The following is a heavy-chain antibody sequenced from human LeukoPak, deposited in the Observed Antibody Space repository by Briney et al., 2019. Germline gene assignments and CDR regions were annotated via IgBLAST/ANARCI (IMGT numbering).Heavy chain of an antibody. CDR2: ISGSGGST. CDR3: AKEDSRVVLTAGAFDI. J-gene: IGHJ3*02. CDR1: GFTFSSYA. V-gene: IGHV3-23*01. Sequence: GGSLRLSCAASGFTFSSYAMSWVRQAPGKGLEWVSAISGSGGSTYYEDSVRGRFTISRDNSKNKLYLKMNSLSAEATALYYCAKEDSRVVLTAGAFDIWGKGTMVTVSS. D-gene: IGHD2-21*02.